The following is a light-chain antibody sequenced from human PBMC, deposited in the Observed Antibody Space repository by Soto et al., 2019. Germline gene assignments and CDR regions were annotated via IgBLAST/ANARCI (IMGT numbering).Light chain of an antibody. CDR2: GAS. Sequence: EIVMTQSPVTLSVSPGERATLSCRASQSVSSNLVWYQQKPGQAPRLLIYGASTRATGIPTRFSGSGSGTDFTLTISSLEPEDFAVYYCQQRSNWPPTFGQGTRLEIK. CDR1: QSVSSN. J-gene: IGKJ5*01. CDR3: QQRSNWPPT. V-gene: IGKV3-11*01.